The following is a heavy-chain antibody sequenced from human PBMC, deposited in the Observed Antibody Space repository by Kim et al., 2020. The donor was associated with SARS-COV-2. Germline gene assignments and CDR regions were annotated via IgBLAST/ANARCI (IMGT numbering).Heavy chain of an antibody. J-gene: IGHJ2*01. CDR2: IGTAGDT. D-gene: IGHD6-13*01. Sequence: GGSLRLSCAASGFTFSSYDMHWVRQATGKGLEWVSAIGTAGDTYYPGSVKGRFTISRENAKNSLYLQMNSLRAGDTAVYYCARGGSSSWYGWYFDLWGRGTLVTVSS. CDR3: ARGGSSSWYGWYFDL. CDR1: GFTFSSYD. V-gene: IGHV3-13*01.